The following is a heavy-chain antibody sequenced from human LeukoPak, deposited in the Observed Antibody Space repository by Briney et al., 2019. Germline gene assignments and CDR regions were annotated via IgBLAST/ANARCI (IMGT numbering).Heavy chain of an antibody. J-gene: IGHJ3*01. CDR1: GGSLNDYL. Sequence: SETLSLTCAVYGGSLNDYLWSWIRQPPGQGLEWIGEVGHSGTTNYNPSLKSRVTISVDTSKNQFSLKLTSVTAADTAVYYCAGELFSSRAVFNKGGQETVVPVSS. CDR2: VGHSGTT. CDR3: AGELFSSRAVFNK. V-gene: IGHV4-34*01. D-gene: IGHD3-10*01.